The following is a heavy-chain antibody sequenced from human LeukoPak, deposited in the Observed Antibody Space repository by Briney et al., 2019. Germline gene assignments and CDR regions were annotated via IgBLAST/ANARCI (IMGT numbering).Heavy chain of an antibody. D-gene: IGHD3-22*01. CDR2: IIPIFGTA. V-gene: IGHV1-69*13. J-gene: IGHJ5*02. Sequence: GASVKVSCKASGYTFTSYYMHWVRQAPGQGLEWMGGIIPIFGTANYAQKFQGRVTITADESTSTAYMELSSLRSEDTAVYYCASGEYYYDSSGYPSPNWFDPWGQGTLVTVSS. CDR1: GYTFTSYY. CDR3: ASGEYYYDSSGYPSPNWFDP.